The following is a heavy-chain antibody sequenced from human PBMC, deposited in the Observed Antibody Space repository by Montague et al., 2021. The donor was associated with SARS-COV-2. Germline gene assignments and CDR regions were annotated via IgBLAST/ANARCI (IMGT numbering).Heavy chain of an antibody. D-gene: IGHD3-22*01. CDR3: ARGHLGTTMVVVVMVGAQFYFDY. Sequence: SETLSLTCAVYGESFSGFHWTWIRQPPGKGLEWIGEIDHRGTSNXNPSLKSRVTISMDTSKNQFSLRLNSVTAADTGVYYCARGHLGTTMVVVVMVGAQFYFDYWGQGRLVTVSS. J-gene: IGHJ4*02. CDR2: IDHRGTS. V-gene: IGHV4-34*01. CDR1: GESFSGFH.